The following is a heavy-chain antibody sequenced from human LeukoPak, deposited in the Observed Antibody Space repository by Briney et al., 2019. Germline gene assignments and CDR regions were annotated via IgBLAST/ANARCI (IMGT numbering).Heavy chain of an antibody. V-gene: IGHV4-59*12. D-gene: IGHD3-9*01. CDR3: AREKYDILTGYYPSDYGMDV. Sequence: ASETLSLTCTVSGGSISSYYWSWIRQPPGKGLEWIGYIYYSGSTNYNPSLKSRVTISVDTSKNQFSLKLSSVTAADTAVYYCAREKYDILTGYYPSDYGMDVWGKGTTVTVSS. CDR2: IYYSGST. J-gene: IGHJ6*04. CDR1: GGSISSYY.